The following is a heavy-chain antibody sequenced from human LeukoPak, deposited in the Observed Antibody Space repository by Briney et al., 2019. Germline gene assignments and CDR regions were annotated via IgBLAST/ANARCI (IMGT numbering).Heavy chain of an antibody. CDR3: ARLRYFDITHYFDY. CDR1: GYSFTNDW. V-gene: IGHV5-51*01. CDR2: VYPGDSRT. J-gene: IGHJ4*02. Sequence: GESLKISCKGSGYSFTNDWIGWARQMPGKGLGWMGIVYPGDSRTTYSPSFEGQVTISADRSVNIAYLQWSSLKASDTAVYYCARLRYFDITHYFDYWGQGTLVTVSS. D-gene: IGHD3-9*01.